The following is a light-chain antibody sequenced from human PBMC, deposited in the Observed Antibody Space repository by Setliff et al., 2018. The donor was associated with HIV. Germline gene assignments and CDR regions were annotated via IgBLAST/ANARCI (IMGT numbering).Light chain of an antibody. J-gene: IGLJ1*01. CDR1: TSDVGGYNY. V-gene: IGLV2-8*01. Sequence: QSALAQPPSASGSPGQSVTISCTGPTSDVGGYNYVSWYQHHPGKAPKLMIYEVSKRPSGVPDRFSGSKSGNTASLTVSGLQAEDEADYYCSSYAGRNNWGGFGTGTRSPS. CDR3: SSYAGRNNWGG. CDR2: EVS.